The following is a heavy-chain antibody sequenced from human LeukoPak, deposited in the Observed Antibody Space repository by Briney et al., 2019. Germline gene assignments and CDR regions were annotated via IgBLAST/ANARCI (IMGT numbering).Heavy chain of an antibody. CDR3: ARGGVDYYGSGTYYLMYYFDY. J-gene: IGHJ4*02. CDR2: ISWDGGST. V-gene: IGHV3-43*01. Sequence: PGGSLRLSCAASGFTFDDYTMHWVRQAPGKGLEWVSLISWDGGSTYYADSVKGRFTISRDDPHNTLYLQMNSLRAEDTAVYFCARGGVDYYGSGTYYLMYYFDYWGQGALVTVSS. D-gene: IGHD3-10*01. CDR1: GFTFDDYT.